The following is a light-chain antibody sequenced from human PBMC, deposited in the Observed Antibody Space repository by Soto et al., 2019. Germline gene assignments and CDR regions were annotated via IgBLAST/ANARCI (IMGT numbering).Light chain of an antibody. J-gene: IGKJ1*01. CDR3: QQYVSSTRT. CDR1: QTISSW. V-gene: IGKV1-5*03. Sequence: DIQMTQAPSTLSGSVGDRVTITCRASQTISSWLAWYQQKPGKAPKLLIYKASTLKSGVPSRFSGSGSGTEYTLTISSLQPDDFAVYYCQQYVSSTRTFGQGTKVDI. CDR2: KAS.